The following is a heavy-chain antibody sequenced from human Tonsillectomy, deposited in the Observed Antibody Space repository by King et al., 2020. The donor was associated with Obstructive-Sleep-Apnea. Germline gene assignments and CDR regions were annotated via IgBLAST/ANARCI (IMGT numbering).Heavy chain of an antibody. CDR2: IWYDGSNK. CDR1: GFTFSSYG. D-gene: IGHD3-16*01. Sequence: VQLVESGGGVVQPGRSLRLSCAASGFTFSSYGMHWVRQAPGKGLEWVAVIWYDGSNKYYADSVKGRFTISRDNSKNTLYRQMNSLRAEDTAVYYCAKDRSGGGLFDYWGQGTLVTVSS. V-gene: IGHV3-33*06. J-gene: IGHJ4*02. CDR3: AKDRSGGGLFDY.